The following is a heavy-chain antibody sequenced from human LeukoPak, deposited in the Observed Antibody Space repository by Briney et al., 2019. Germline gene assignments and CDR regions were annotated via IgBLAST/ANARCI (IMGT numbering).Heavy chain of an antibody. D-gene: IGHD2-8*02. V-gene: IGHV3-7*01. Sequence: PGGSLRLSCAASGFTFSSYGMHWVRQAPGKGLEWVANIKKDGSEKYYINSVKGRFTISRDNAKNSLYLQMNSLRAEDTALYYCVKDAGTAWGQGTLVTVSS. CDR2: IKKDGSEK. CDR3: VKDAGTA. J-gene: IGHJ5*02. CDR1: GFTFSSYG.